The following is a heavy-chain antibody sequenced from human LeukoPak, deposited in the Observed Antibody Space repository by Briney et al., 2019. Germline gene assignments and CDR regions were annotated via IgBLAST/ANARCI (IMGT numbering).Heavy chain of an antibody. CDR3: ASPAHYYDSREMGY. V-gene: IGHV1-3*01. J-gene: IGHJ4*02. CDR1: GYTFTSYA. CDR2: INAGNGNT. D-gene: IGHD3-22*01. Sequence: WASVKVSCKASGYTFTSYAMHWVRQAPGQRLEWMGWINAGNGNTKYSQEFQGRVTITRDTSASTAYMELSSLRSEDTAVYYCASPAHYYDSREMGYWGQGSLVTVSS.